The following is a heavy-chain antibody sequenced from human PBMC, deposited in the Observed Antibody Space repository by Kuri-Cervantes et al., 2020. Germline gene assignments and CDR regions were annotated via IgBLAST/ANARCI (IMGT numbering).Heavy chain of an antibody. Sequence: GESLKISWAASGFTFSSYGMHWVRQAPGKGLEWVAVIWYDGSNKYYADSVKGRFTISRDNSKNTLYLQMDGLRAEATAVYYCAKIRGNGGTYWKQAFDIWGQGTMVTVSS. J-gene: IGHJ3*02. D-gene: IGHD1-26*01. CDR1: GFTFSSYG. V-gene: IGHV3-33*06. CDR3: AKIRGNGGTYWKQAFDI. CDR2: IWYDGSNK.